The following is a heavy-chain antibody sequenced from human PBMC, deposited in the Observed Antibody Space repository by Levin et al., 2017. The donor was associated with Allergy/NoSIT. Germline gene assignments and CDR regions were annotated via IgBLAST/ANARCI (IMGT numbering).Heavy chain of an antibody. J-gene: IGHJ6*02. CDR1: GFTFSDYY. CDR2: ISSSGSTI. D-gene: IGHD2-15*01. Sequence: PGGSLRLSCAASGFTFSDYYICWIRQAPGKGLEWVSYISSSGSTIYYADSVMGRFTISRDNAKNSLYLQMNSLRAEDTAVYYCARDGHCSGGSCYSDYYYYVMDVWGQGTTVTVS. V-gene: IGHV3-11*01. CDR3: ARDGHCSGGSCYSDYYYYVMDV.